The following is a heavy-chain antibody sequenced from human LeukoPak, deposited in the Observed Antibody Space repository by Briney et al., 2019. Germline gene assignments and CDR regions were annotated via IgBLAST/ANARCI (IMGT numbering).Heavy chain of an antibody. CDR3: VRSAGGAFDS. D-gene: IGHD3-10*01. J-gene: IGHJ3*02. V-gene: IGHV4-59*01. CDR2: IYYSGST. CDR1: GGSISSYY. Sequence: SETLSLTCTVSGGSISSYYWSWIRQPPGKGLEWIGYIYYSGSTNYNPSLQSRVTISVDTSKNQFSLKLSSVTAADTAVYYCVRSAGGAFDSRGQGTMVTVCS.